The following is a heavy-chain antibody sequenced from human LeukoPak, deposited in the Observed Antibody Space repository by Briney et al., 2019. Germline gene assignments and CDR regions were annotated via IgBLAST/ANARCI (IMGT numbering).Heavy chain of an antibody. D-gene: IGHD1-1*01. CDR2: IRGDGGST. CDR1: GFPLRSYV. V-gene: IGHV3-23*01. J-gene: IGHJ4*02. CDR3: AKPYVSTNWTPWDY. Sequence: AGGSLRLSCAASGFPLRSYVMSWVRQAPGKGLEWVAIIRGDGGSTYFADSVKGRFTVSRDNSKSTLYLHMNTLRVEDTAVYYCAKPYVSTNWTPWDYWGQGTLVTVSS.